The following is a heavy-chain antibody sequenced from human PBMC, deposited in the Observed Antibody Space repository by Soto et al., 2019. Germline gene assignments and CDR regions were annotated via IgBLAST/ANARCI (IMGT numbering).Heavy chain of an antibody. CDR3: ARNGLYCMDV. CDR1: SDSISRHDW. CDR2: IYHSGST. Sequence: SETLSLTCAVSSDSISRHDWWSWVRQPPGKGLEWIGEIYHSGSTNYNPSLKSRVTISVDKAKNQFSLKMSSVTAADTAVYYCARNGLYCMDVWGKGTTVTVSS. D-gene: IGHD2-8*01. J-gene: IGHJ6*03. V-gene: IGHV4-4*02.